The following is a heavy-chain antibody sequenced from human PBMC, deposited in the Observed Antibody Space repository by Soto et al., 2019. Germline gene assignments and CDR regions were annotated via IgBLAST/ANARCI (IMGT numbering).Heavy chain of an antibody. J-gene: IGHJ4*02. CDR1: GFTFSTVW. Sequence: EGQLVESGGGLVTPGWSLRLSCAASGFTFSTVWMNWVRQAPGKGLEWVGRIKSKLDGETIDYAAPVKGRFTILRYDSKNMLYPQTNSLKTEHTGVYSCTPLTLKYNSDCSEISDWGQGTLVTVSS. D-gene: IGHD6-19*01. V-gene: IGHV3-15*07. CDR2: IKSKLDGETI. CDR3: TPLTLKYNSDCSEISD.